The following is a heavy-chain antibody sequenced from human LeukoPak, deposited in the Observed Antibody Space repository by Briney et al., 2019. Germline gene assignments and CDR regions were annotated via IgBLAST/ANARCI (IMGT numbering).Heavy chain of an antibody. CDR2: ISGRGVST. Sequence: GGSLRLSCAGSGFIFSNYVMNWVRQAPGKGLEWVSSISGRGVSTNYADFVKGRFTISRDNSKSTLYLQMNSLRAEDTAVYYCATDPATVGITTRDFWGQGTLVTVSS. CDR3: ATDPATVGITTRDF. CDR1: GFIFSNYV. D-gene: IGHD1-26*01. J-gene: IGHJ4*02. V-gene: IGHV3-23*01.